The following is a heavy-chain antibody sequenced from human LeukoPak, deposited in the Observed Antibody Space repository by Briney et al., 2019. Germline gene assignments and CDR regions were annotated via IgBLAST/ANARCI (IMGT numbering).Heavy chain of an antibody. J-gene: IGHJ4*02. CDR1: GFTFSSYS. D-gene: IGHD5-18*01. CDR3: ARDKGYNYGYSMDY. CDR2: IWYDGSNK. Sequence: PGGSLRLSCAASGFTFSSYSMHWVRQAPGKGLEWVAVIWYDGSNKYYADSVKGRFTISRDNSKNTLYLQMNSLRAEDTAVYYCARDKGYNYGYSMDYWGQGTLVTVSS. V-gene: IGHV3-33*01.